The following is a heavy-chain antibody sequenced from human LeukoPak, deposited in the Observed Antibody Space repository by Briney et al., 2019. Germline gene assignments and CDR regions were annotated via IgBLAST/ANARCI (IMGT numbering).Heavy chain of an antibody. J-gene: IGHJ1*01. V-gene: IGHV3-33*01. Sequence: GGSLRLFCAASDSIFRHYGMHWVRQAPGKGLEWVAVIGDGGTNRHYGDSVKDRFTISRDKSKNAVYLQMDSLRAEDTAVYYCAGGNGYHPLTTYWGQGTLVTVSS. CDR1: DSIFRHYG. CDR3: AGGNGYHPLTTY. CDR2: IGDGGTNR. D-gene: IGHD3-22*01.